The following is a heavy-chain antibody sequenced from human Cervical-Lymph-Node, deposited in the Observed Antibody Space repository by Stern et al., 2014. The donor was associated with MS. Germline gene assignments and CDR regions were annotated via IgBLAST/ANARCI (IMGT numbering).Heavy chain of an antibody. J-gene: IGHJ4*02. CDR3: AKDRSHSWTFDY. Sequence: VQLEESGGGVVQPGRSLRLSCAASGFTFSRSGMHWVRQAPGKGLEWGAVISDDGRNKYYADSVKGRFTISRDRSKNTVYLQMDSLRAEDTAVYYCAKDRSHSWTFDYWGQGTLVTVSS. CDR2: ISDDGRNK. V-gene: IGHV3-30*18. CDR1: GFTFSRSG. D-gene: IGHD6-13*01.